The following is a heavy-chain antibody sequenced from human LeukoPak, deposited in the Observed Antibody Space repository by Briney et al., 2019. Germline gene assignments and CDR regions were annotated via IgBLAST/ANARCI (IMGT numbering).Heavy chain of an antibody. V-gene: IGHV3-21*01. D-gene: IGHD5-24*01. Sequence: GGSLRLSCAASAFTFCSYNMNWVRQAPGKGLEWVSSISGSSSHTYSADSVKGRFTISRDNAKNSVYLQMNSLRAEDTAVYYCARDDRNGYPDYWGQGTLVTVSS. CDR1: AFTFCSYN. CDR3: ARDDRNGYPDY. J-gene: IGHJ4*02. CDR2: ISGSSSHT.